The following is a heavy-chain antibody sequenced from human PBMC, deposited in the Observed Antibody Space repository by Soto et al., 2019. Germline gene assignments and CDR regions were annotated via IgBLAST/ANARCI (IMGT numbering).Heavy chain of an antibody. CDR1: GFTFSNYA. D-gene: IGHD3-9*01. Sequence: HLLESGGGLVQPGGSLRVSCAASGFTFSNYAVSWVRQAPGKGLEWVSSISGLGGGTYYADSVQGRFIITRDNSKNTLSLQMNSLRAEDTAIYYCAKGRNYDILTAYPAFDYWGQGTLVTVSS. CDR3: AKGRNYDILTAYPAFDY. CDR2: ISGLGGGT. V-gene: IGHV3-23*01. J-gene: IGHJ4*02.